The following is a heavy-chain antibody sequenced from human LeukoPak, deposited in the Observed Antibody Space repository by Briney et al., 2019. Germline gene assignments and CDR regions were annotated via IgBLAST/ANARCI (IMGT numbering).Heavy chain of an antibody. D-gene: IGHD3-22*01. V-gene: IGHV6-1*01. CDR2: TYFRSKWYD. J-gene: IGHJ4*02. CDR1: GDSVSSNRAA. Sequence: SQTLSLTCAISGDSVSSNRAAWNWIRQSPSRGLEWLGRTYFRSKWYDDYAVSVKSRITINPDTSKYQFSLQLNSVTPEDTAVYYCARERLYDSSGYYSPNFDYWGQGTLVTVSS. CDR3: ARERLYDSSGYYSPNFDY.